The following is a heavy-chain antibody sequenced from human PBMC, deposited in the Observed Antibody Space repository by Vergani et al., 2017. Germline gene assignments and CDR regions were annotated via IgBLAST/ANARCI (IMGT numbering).Heavy chain of an antibody. D-gene: IGHD5-18*01. CDR1: GFTFSSYS. CDR2: ISSSSSYI. J-gene: IGHJ6*02. V-gene: IGHV3-21*01. Sequence: EVQLVESGGGLVKPGGSLRLSCAASGFTFSSYSMHWVRQAPGKGLEWVSSISSSSSYIYYADSVKGRFTISRDNAKNSLYLQMNSLRAEDTAVYYCARDKASDLXGYSYGDNYFCRDVWGQGTTVTVSS. CDR3: ARDKASDLXGYSYGDNYFCRDV.